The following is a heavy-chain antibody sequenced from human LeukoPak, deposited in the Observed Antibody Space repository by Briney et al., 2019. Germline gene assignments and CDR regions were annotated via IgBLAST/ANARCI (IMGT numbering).Heavy chain of an antibody. D-gene: IGHD2-2*01. V-gene: IGHV3-21*01. Sequence: PGGSLRLSCAASGFNFSIYSMNWVRQAPGKGVEWVSSVSSSSTSIYYSDSLKRLFTISRDNAKNSLFLQVNSLRDEDTAVYYCARGPPCSSTSCYVTGAFDFWGQGTMVTVSS. CDR1: GFNFSIYS. CDR3: ARGPPCSSTSCYVTGAFDF. J-gene: IGHJ3*01. CDR2: VSSSSTSI.